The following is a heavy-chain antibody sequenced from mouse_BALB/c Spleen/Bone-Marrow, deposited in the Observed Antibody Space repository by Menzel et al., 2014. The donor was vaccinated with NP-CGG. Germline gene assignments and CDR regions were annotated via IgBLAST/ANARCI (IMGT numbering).Heavy chain of an antibody. CDR2: IDPANGNT. D-gene: IGHD2-14*01. V-gene: IGHV14-3*02. CDR3: AAYYRYLAWFAY. Sequence: VQLQQSGAELVKPGASVKLSCTASGFNIKDTYMHWVKQRPDQGLEWIGRIDPANGNTKYDPKFQGKATITADTSSNTAYLQLSSLTSEDTAAYYCAAYYRYLAWFAYWGQGTLATVSA. CDR1: GFNIKDTY. J-gene: IGHJ3*01.